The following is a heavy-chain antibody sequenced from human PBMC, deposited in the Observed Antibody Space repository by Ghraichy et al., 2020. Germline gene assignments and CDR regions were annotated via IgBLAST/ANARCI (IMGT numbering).Heavy chain of an antibody. CDR3: VKQALVYEGALPNYANGFDF. CDR2: IYYSGNT. D-gene: IGHD2-8*01. Sequence: SEILSLTCIVSGGSVRSTTYYWAWIRQPPGKGLEWIGSIYYSGNTYYNPSLKSRVTISVDTSKNLFSLKMNSVTAADTAIYYCVKQALVYEGALPNYANGFDFWGQGALVTVSS. CDR1: GGSVRSTTYY. J-gene: IGHJ4*02. V-gene: IGHV4-39*01.